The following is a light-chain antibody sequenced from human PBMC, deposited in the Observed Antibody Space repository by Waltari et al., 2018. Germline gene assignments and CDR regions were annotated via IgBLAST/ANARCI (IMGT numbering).Light chain of an antibody. J-gene: IGLJ2*01. CDR3: SSYTAISTSL. V-gene: IGLV2-14*01. CDR1: SSDVGAYNS. CDR2: DGF. Sequence: SALEQPASVFGSPGTLTTISSSGTSSDVGAYNSVSWYQHPPGQAPKLIIYDGFSWPSGVSNRFSGSKSGNTASLTISGVQADDEADYYCSSYTAISTSLFGGGTKVTVL.